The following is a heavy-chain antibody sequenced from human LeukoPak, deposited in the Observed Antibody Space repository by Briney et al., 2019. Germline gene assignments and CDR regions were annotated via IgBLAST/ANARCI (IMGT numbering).Heavy chain of an antibody. CDR2: ISSDGTID. J-gene: IGHJ4*02. V-gene: IGHV3-33*08. CDR3: ATLMSYGSGSYSAY. Sequence: GGSLRLSCAASGFAFTSYGIHWVRQAPGKGLQWVGVISSDGTIDYYAESVKGRFTISRDNSKNTLYLQMNSLRAEDTAVYYCATLMSYGSGSYSAYWGQGTLVTVSS. D-gene: IGHD3-10*01. CDR1: GFAFTSYG.